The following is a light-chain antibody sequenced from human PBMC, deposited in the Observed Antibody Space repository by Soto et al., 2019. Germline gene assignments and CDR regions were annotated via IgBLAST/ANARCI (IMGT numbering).Light chain of an antibody. Sequence: QSVLTQPPSVSGAPGQRVSISCTGSSSNIGAGYGVHWYQQLPGTAPKVLIYGDSNRPSGVPDRFSGSKSGTSASLAITGLQAEDDADYYCQSYDSSLSGSVFGGGTKLTFL. V-gene: IGLV1-40*01. J-gene: IGLJ2*01. CDR2: GDS. CDR1: SSNIGAGYG. CDR3: QSYDSSLSGSV.